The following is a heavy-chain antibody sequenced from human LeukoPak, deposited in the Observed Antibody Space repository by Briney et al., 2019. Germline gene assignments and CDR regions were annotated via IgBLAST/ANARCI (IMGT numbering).Heavy chain of an antibody. CDR3: ARVVVPAASDY. CDR1: GYTFTGYY. D-gene: IGHD2-2*01. J-gene: IGHJ4*02. V-gene: IGHV1-2*02. Sequence: ASVKVSCKASGYTFTGYYMHWVRQAPGQGLEWMGWINPNSGGTNYAQKFQGRVTMTRDTSISTAYMELSSLRSEDTAVYYCARVVVPAASDYWGQGTLVTVSS. CDR2: INPNSGGT.